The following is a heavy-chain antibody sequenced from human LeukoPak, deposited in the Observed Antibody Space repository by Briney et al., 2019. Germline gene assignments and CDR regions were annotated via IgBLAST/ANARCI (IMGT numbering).Heavy chain of an antibody. J-gene: IGHJ4*02. CDR3: ARHGVGARTDFTIGY. D-gene: IGHD1-26*01. CDR2: INHCGST. V-gene: IGHV4-34*01. CDR1: GGSFSG. Sequence: SETLSLTCAVYGGSFSGCWIRQPPGKGLEWIGEINHCGSTNYNPSLKSRVTISVDTSKNQFSLKLSSVTAADTAVYYCARHGVGARTDFTIGYWGQGTLVTVSS.